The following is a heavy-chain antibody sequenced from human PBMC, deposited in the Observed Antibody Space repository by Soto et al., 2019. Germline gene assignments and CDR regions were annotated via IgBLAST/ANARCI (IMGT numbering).Heavy chain of an antibody. CDR1: GYSFTSYW. J-gene: IGHJ6*02. Sequence: GESLKISCKGSGYSFTSYWIGWVRQMPGKGLEWMGIIYPGDSDTRYSPSFQGQVTISADKSISTAYLQWSSLKASDTAMYYCARHRYYDSSGPRRNYYYYGMDVWGQGTTVTVSS. D-gene: IGHD3-22*01. CDR3: ARHRYYDSSGPRRNYYYYGMDV. CDR2: IYPGDSDT. V-gene: IGHV5-51*01.